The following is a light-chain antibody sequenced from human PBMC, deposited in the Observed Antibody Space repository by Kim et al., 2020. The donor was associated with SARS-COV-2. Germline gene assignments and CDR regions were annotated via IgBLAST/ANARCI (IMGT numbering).Light chain of an antibody. Sequence: QPATLTCTGNSDNVGNQGAAWLQQHQGHPPKLLSYRNNNRPSGISERFSASRSGNTASLTITGLQPEDEADYYCSAWDNNLSAWVFGGGTQLTVL. V-gene: IGLV10-54*04. CDR1: SDNVGNQG. CDR2: RNN. J-gene: IGLJ3*02. CDR3: SAWDNNLSAWV.